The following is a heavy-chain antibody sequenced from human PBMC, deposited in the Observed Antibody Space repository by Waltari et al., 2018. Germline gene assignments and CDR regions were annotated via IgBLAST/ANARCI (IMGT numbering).Heavy chain of an antibody. CDR2: INHIGNT. Sequence: QVQLQQWGAGLLKPSETLSLTCAVYRWSFTGYYWSWVRQPPGKGRAWIGEINHIGNTNYNPSLKRRVSISADKSRNQFSLRLTSVTAADTAVYYCAIKGSPRLRFCSGGNCYSDDFWGQGTLVTVSS. CDR1: RWSFTGYY. J-gene: IGHJ4*02. V-gene: IGHV4-34*01. CDR3: AIKGSPRLRFCSGGNCYSDDF. D-gene: IGHD2-15*01.